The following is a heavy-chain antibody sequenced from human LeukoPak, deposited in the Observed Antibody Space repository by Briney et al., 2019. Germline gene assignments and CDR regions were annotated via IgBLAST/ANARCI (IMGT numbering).Heavy chain of an antibody. V-gene: IGHV1-2*02. CDR2: INPNSGDT. J-gene: IGHJ4*02. CDR3: ARAANSGSYHFGY. Sequence: ASVKVSCKASGYTFTDYYMHWLRQAPGQGLEWMGWINPNSGDTNYAQKFQGRVTMTRDTSISTDYMELSRLTFDDTAVYYCARAANSGSYHFGYWGQGTLVTVSS. D-gene: IGHD1-26*01. CDR1: GYTFTDYY.